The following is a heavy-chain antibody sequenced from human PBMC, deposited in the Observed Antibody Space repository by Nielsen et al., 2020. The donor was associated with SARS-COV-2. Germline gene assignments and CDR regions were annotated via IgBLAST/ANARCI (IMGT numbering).Heavy chain of an antibody. J-gene: IGHJ5*02. CDR2: IYHSGST. Sequence: WLRQPPGKGLEWIGEIYHSGSTNYNPSLKSRVTISVDKAKNQFSLKMSSVTAADTAVYYCAREGSITIFGVVIIGRFDPWGQGTLVTVSS. D-gene: IGHD3-3*01. V-gene: IGHV4-4*02. CDR3: AREGSITIFGVVIIGRFDP.